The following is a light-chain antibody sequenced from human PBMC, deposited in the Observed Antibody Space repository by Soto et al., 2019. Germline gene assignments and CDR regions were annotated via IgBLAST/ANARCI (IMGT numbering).Light chain of an antibody. J-gene: IGLJ7*01. CDR1: SSDVGDYNY. CDR2: DVS. Sequence: QSALTQPASVSGSPGQSITISCTGTSSDVGDYNYVSWYQLHPGKAPKLIIYDVSSRPSGVSDRFSGSKFGNTASLTVSGLQAEDEADYYCSSYTSSNSVVFGGGTQLTVL. V-gene: IGLV2-14*01. CDR3: SSYTSSNSVV.